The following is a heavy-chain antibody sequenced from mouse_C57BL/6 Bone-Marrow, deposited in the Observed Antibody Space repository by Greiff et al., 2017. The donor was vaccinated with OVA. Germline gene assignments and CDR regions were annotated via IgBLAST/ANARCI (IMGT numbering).Heavy chain of an antibody. CDR3: ARRRVYYYGSSYGAWFAY. D-gene: IGHD1-1*01. Sequence: QVQLQQSGAELARPGASVKLSYKASGYTFTSYGISWVKQRTGQGLEWIGEIYPRSGNTYYNEKFKGKATLTADKSSSTAYMELRSLTSEDSAVYFCARRRVYYYGSSYGAWFAYWGQGTLVTVSA. CDR2: IYPRSGNT. V-gene: IGHV1-81*01. J-gene: IGHJ3*01. CDR1: GYTFTSYG.